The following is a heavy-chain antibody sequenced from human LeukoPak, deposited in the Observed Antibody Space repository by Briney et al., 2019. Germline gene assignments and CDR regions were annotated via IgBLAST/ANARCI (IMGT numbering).Heavy chain of an antibody. J-gene: IGHJ6*03. CDR2: INHSGST. D-gene: IGHD3-3*01. CDR1: GGSFSGYY. Sequence: SETLSLTCAVYGGSFSGYYWSWIRQPPGKGLEWIGKINHSGSTNYNPSLKSRVTISVDTSKNQFSLKLSSVTAADTAVYYCARVRFLEWLMSRYYYYYMDVWGKGTTVTVSS. V-gene: IGHV4-34*01. CDR3: ARVRFLEWLMSRYYYYYMDV.